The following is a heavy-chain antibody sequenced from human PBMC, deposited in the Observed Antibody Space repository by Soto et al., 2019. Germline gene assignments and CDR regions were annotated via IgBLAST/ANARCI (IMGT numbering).Heavy chain of an antibody. CDR1: GTSFTSYW. CDR3: ARASSIAARSVFDI. D-gene: IGHD6-6*01. V-gene: IGHV5-51*02. J-gene: IGHJ3*02. Sequence: GEPLRIPCKGSGTSFTSYWTGGVRQMPGKGWEGRGIIILGALVPGYSPPFQGQVTFSADKSISTAYLQWSSLKASDTAMYYCARASSIAARSVFDIWGQGTMVIVSS. CDR2: IILGALVP.